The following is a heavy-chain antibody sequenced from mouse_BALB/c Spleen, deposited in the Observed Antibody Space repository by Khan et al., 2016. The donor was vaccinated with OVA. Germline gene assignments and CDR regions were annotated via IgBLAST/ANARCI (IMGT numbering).Heavy chain of an antibody. CDR3: ARAYYANYREAMDY. CDR2: IWGDGST. V-gene: IGHV2-6-7*01. CDR1: GFSLNGYG. Sequence: QVQLKESGPGLVAPSQSLSITCTVSGFSLNGYGVNWVRQPPGKGLEWLGMIWGDGSTDYNSALKSRLSITKANSKSHVFLKMISLQTDDTARYYWARAYYANYREAMDYWGQGNSGTVSS. J-gene: IGHJ4*01. D-gene: IGHD2-10*01.